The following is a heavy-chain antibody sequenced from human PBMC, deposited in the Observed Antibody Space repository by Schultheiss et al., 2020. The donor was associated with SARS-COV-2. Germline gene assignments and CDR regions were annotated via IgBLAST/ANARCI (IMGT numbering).Heavy chain of an antibody. J-gene: IGHJ4*02. Sequence: GGSLRLSCAASGFTFDDYAMHWVRQAPGKGLEWVSGISWNSGSIGYADSVKGRFTISRDNAKNSLNLQMNSLRAEDTALYYCAKNPRSGSSSWYTFDFWGQGTLVTVFS. D-gene: IGHD6-13*01. CDR3: AKNPRSGSSSWYTFDF. CDR2: ISWNSGSI. CDR1: GFTFDDYA. V-gene: IGHV3-9*01.